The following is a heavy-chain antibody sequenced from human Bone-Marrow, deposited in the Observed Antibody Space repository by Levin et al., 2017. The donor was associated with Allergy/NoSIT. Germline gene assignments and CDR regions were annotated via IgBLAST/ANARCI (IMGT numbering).Heavy chain of an antibody. Sequence: GGSLRLSCVASGFSFSNYWMAWVRQTPGKGLEWVATIQQDGYIRNYVAPVRGRFTISRDNAKNSLDLQMNSLRPEDTAIYYCTSIGRSNSGLSRWGQGTQVTVSS. J-gene: IGHJ4*02. D-gene: IGHD3-22*01. CDR2: IQQDGYIR. CDR1: GFSFSNYW. V-gene: IGHV3-7*03. CDR3: TSIGRSNSGLSR.